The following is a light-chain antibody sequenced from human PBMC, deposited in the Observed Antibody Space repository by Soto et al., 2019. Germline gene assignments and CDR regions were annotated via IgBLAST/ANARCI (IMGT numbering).Light chain of an antibody. J-gene: IGKJ2*01. CDR3: HQSYSSLVYN. CDR1: QNIGTY. CDR2: TAS. V-gene: IGKV1-39*01. Sequence: DIQMTQSPSSLSASVGDRVTITCRASQNIGTYLNWYQQKPGKDPTVLIYTASTLQSGVPSRFSGSGSATDFTLTISSLQPEDSATYYCHQSYSSLVYNFGPGTKLEIK.